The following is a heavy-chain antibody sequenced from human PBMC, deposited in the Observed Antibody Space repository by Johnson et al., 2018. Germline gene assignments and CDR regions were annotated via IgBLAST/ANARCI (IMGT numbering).Heavy chain of an antibody. J-gene: IGHJ6*03. CDR2: ISYAGSNK. Sequence: QVQLVESGGGVVQXGRSLSLXCAASGFTFTSYGFHWVRQAPGKGLEWVAVISYAGSNKYYAVSVKGRVTNSRDNSTNTLYLQMNSLRAEDTALYYCARWIYYCYHMDVWGNGTTVTVSS. D-gene: IGHD2-2*03. CDR3: ARWIYYCYHMDV. CDR1: GFTFTSYG. V-gene: IGHV3-30*03.